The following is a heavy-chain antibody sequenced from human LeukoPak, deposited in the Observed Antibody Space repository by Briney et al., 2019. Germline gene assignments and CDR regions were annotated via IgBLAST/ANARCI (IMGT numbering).Heavy chain of an antibody. CDR1: GGTFSSYA. Sequence: SVKVSCKASGGTFSSYAISWVRQAPGQGLEWMGRIIPILGIANYAQKFQGRVTITADKSTSTAYMELSSLRSEDTAVYYCARDRSPPDFDYWGQGTLVTVSS. J-gene: IGHJ4*02. CDR3: ARDRSPPDFDY. V-gene: IGHV1-69*04. CDR2: IIPILGIA.